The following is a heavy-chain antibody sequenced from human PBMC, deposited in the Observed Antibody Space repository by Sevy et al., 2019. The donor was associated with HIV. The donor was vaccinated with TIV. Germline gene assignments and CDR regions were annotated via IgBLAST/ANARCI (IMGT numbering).Heavy chain of an antibody. V-gene: IGHV4-59*13. CDR2: IYYSGTT. Sequence: SETLYLTCTVSGGSISGYFWSWIRHPPGKGLEWIGYIYYSGTTNYNPSLQSRVSISVDTSKNQFSLKLSSVTAADTAVYYCARGIAVTGTLYYWYFDLWGRGTLVTVSS. CDR3: ARGIAVTGTLYYWYFDL. D-gene: IGHD6-19*01. J-gene: IGHJ2*01. CDR1: GGSISGYF.